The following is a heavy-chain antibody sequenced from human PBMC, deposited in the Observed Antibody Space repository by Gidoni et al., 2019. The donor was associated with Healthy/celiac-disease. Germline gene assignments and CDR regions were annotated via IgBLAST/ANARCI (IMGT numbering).Heavy chain of an antibody. CDR3: ARKLSGSYYSWYFDL. Sequence: QVQLVESGGGVVQPGRSLRLSCAASGFTFSSYGMHWVRQAPGKGLEWVAVIWYDGSNKYYADSVKGRFTISRDNSKNTLYLQMNSLRAEDTAVYYCARKLSGSYYSWYFDLWGRGTLVTVSS. V-gene: IGHV3-33*01. J-gene: IGHJ2*01. CDR2: IWYDGSNK. D-gene: IGHD1-26*01. CDR1: GFTFSSYG.